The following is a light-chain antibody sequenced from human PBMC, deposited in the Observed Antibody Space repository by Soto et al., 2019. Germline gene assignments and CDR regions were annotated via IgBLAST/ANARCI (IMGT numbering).Light chain of an antibody. CDR1: GSNIGAGYD. CDR2: ANI. Sequence: QSVLTQPPSVSGAPGQRVTISCTGSGSNIGAGYDVHWYQQLPGTAPKLLIFANIIRPSGVPDRFSGSKSGTSASLAITGLRAEDEADYYCQSYDIRLSAWVFGGGTKLTVL. V-gene: IGLV1-40*01. CDR3: QSYDIRLSAWV. J-gene: IGLJ3*02.